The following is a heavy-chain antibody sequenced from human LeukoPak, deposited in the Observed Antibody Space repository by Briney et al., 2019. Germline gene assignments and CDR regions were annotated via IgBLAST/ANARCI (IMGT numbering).Heavy chain of an antibody. D-gene: IGHD5-18*01. CDR3: ARERGRSYRSVPYYYFYMDV. V-gene: IGHV4-59*01. CDR1: GGSISSYY. J-gene: IGHJ6*03. CDR2: IYYSGST. Sequence: SETLSLTCTVSGGSISSYYWSWIRQPPGKGLEWIGYIYYSGSTKYNPSLKSRVTISVDTSKNQFSLKLSSVTAADTAVYYCARERGRSYRSVPYYYFYMDVWGKGTTVTVSS.